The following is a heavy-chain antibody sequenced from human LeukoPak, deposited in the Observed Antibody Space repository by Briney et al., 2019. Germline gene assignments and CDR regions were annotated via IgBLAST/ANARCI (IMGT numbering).Heavy chain of an antibody. CDR1: GYGFTSCC. CDR3: ATHYPTGSSHAFDI. CDR2: IYPGDSDT. D-gene: IGHD3-10*01. J-gene: IGHJ3*02. Sequence: SVKMSGKESGYGFTSCCRCWVRQMTGKGLEWMGIIYPGDSDTRYSPSFQGQVTISADKSISTAYLQWSSLKASDTAMYYCATHYPTGSSHAFDIWGQGTMVTVSS. V-gene: IGHV5-51*01.